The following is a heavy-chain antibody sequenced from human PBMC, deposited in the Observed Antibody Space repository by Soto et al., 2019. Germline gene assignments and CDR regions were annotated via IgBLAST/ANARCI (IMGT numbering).Heavy chain of an antibody. V-gene: IGHV3-9*01. D-gene: IGHD3-10*01. J-gene: IGHJ6*02. CDR3: AKDAITLVRGVISYYGMDV. CDR2: ISWNSGSI. CDR1: GFTFDDYA. Sequence: EVQLVESGGGLVQPGRSLRLSCAASGFTFDDYAMHWVRQAPGKGLEWVSGISWNSGSIGYADSVKGRFTISRDNAKXXVXXQMNSLRAEDTALYYCAKDAITLVRGVISYYGMDVWGQGTTVTVSS.